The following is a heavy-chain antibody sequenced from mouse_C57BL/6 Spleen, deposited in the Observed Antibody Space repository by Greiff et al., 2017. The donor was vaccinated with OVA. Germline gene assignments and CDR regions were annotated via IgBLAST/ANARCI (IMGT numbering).Heavy chain of an antibody. D-gene: IGHD4-1*01. J-gene: IGHJ2*01. V-gene: IGHV1-19*01. CDR1: GYTFTDYY. CDR3: ARRETGTGRYYFDY. CDR2: INPYNGGT. Sequence: EVQLQQSGPVLVKPGASVKMSCKASGYTFTDYYMNWVKQSHGKSLEWIGVINPYNGGTSYNQKFKGKATLTVDKSSSTAYMELNSLTSEDSAVYYCARRETGTGRYYFDYWGQGTTLTVSS.